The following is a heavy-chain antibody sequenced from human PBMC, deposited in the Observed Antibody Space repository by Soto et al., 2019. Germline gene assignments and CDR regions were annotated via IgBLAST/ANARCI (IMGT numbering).Heavy chain of an antibody. J-gene: IGHJ3*02. CDR3: ASPDGEVRTAGVWSARFAFDI. Sequence: GGSLRLSCAASGFTFSSYWMSWVRQAPGKGLEWVANIKQDGSEKYYVDSVKGRFTISRDNAKNSLYLQMNSLRAEDTAVYYCASPDGEVRTAGVWSARFAFDIWGQGTMVTVSS. CDR2: IKQDGSEK. CDR1: GFTFSSYW. D-gene: IGHD3-3*01. V-gene: IGHV3-7*01.